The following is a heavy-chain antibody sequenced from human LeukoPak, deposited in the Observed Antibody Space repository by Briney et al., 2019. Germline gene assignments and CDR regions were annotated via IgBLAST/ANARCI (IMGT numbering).Heavy chain of an antibody. V-gene: IGHV3-64D*06. CDR1: GFTFSSYA. CDR2: ISSNGGST. CDR3: VKDKTPYSSGWSVIFDY. Sequence: GRSLRLSCSAPGFTFSSYAMHWVRQAPGKGLEYVSAISSNGGSTYYADSVKGRFTISRDNSKNTLYLQMSSLRAEDTAVYYCVKDKTPYSSGWSVIFDYWGQGTLVTVSS. J-gene: IGHJ4*02. D-gene: IGHD6-19*01.